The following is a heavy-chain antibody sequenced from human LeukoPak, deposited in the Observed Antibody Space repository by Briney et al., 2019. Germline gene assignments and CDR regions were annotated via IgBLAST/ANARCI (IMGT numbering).Heavy chain of an antibody. D-gene: IGHD1-26*01. CDR2: INPYNGDT. J-gene: IGHJ4*02. CDR3: ARLAEHKLQSYFDY. CDR1: VYPFTSYG. Sequence: GASLKVSCKTSVYPFTSYGIAWVRQAPGHGVEWMGWINPYNGDTNYAQNVQGRVTLTTDTSTGTASMELRSLTSDDAAVYYCARLAEHKLQSYFDYWGQGSLVTVS. V-gene: IGHV1-18*01.